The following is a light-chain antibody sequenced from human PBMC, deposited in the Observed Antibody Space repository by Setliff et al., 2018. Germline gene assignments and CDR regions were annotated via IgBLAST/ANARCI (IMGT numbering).Light chain of an antibody. CDR3: CSYAGSSTFV. CDR2: DFT. V-gene: IGLV2-23*02. CDR1: YSDVGKYNL. J-gene: IGLJ1*01. Sequence: QSALAQHASVSGSPGQSITISCTGTYSDVGKYNLVSWYQQHPGKAPKLILYDFTTRPSGVSDRFSGSKSANTASLTISGLQAEDEADYYCCSYAGSSTFVFGGGTKVTVL.